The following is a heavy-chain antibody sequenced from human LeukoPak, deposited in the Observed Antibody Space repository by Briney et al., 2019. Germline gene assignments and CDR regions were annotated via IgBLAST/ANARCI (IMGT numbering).Heavy chain of an antibody. J-gene: IGHJ6*03. V-gene: IGHV3-53*01. CDR2: IYSGGST. CDR3: ASASGSYRTPYYYMDV. Sequence: PGGSLRLSCAASGFTVSSNYMSWVRQAPGKGLEWVSVIYSGGSTYYADSVKGRVTISRDNSKTTLYLQMNSLRAEDTAVYYCASASGSYRTPYYYMDVWGTGTTVTVSS. CDR1: GFTVSSNY. D-gene: IGHD3-10*01.